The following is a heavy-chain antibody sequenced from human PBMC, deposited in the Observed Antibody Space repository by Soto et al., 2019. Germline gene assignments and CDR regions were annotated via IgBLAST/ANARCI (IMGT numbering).Heavy chain of an antibody. V-gene: IGHV4-59*01. CDR3: ARPQDYDDCLDS. D-gene: IGHD3-22*01. CDR2: IYYSGST. CDR1: GGSISSYY. J-gene: IGHJ4*02. Sequence: SETLSLTCTVSGGSISSYYWSWIRQPPGKGLEWIGYIYYSGSTNYNPSLKSRVTISVDTSKNQFSLKLSSVTAADTAVYYCARPQDYDDCLDSWGQGTLVTVSS.